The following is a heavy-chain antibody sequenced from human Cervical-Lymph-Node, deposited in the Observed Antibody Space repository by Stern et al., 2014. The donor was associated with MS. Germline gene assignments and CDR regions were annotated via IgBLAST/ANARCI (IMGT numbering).Heavy chain of an antibody. CDR3: ARSQDIVVVSAATVEGYYYFGMDV. CDR2: VYYDGST. V-gene: IGHV4-39*01. CDR1: GGSMKSRSYY. D-gene: IGHD2-2*01. Sequence: QVQLQESGPGLVKPSGTLSLTCTISGGSMKSRSYYWVWIRQPPGKGLEWIGSVYYDGSTYYNPSLTSRVTISEDTSKHQFSLQLISGPAADTAVYYCARSQDIVVVSAATVEGYYYFGMDVWGQGTTVTVSS. J-gene: IGHJ6*02.